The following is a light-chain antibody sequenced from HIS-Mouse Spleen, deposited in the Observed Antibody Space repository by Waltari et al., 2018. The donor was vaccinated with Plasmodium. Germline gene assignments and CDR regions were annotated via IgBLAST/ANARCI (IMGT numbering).Light chain of an antibody. J-gene: IGLJ2*01. V-gene: IGLV2-14*03. Sequence: QSALTQPASVSGSPGQSITISCTGTSSDVGAYNNVSWYQQHPGKAPTLMIYDVSNRPSGVSNRFSGSKSGNTASLTISGLQAEDEADYYCSSYTSSSTLVFGGGTKLTVL. CDR2: DVS. CDR3: SSYTSSSTLV. CDR1: SSDVGAYNN.